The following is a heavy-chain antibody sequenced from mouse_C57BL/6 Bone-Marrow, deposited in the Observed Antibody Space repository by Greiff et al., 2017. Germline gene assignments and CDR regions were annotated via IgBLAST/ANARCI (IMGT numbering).Heavy chain of an antibody. CDR3: VRRSNYYAMDY. CDR1: GFSFNTYA. CDR2: IRSKSNNYAT. Sequence: EVQLVESGGGLVQPKGSLKLSCAASGFSFNTYAMNWVRQAPGKGLEWVARIRSKSNNYATYYADSVKDRFTISRDDSESMLYLQMNNLKTEDTAMYYCVRRSNYYAMDYWGQGTSVTVSS. D-gene: IGHD2-5*01. J-gene: IGHJ4*01. V-gene: IGHV10-1*01.